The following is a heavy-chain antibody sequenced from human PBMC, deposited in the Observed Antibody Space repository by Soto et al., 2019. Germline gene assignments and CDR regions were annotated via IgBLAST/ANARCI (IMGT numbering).Heavy chain of an antibody. CDR1: GYTFTSYA. J-gene: IGHJ5*02. Sequence: ASVKVSCKASGYTFTSYAMHWVRQAHGQRLEWMGWINAGNGNTKYSQKFQGRVTITRDTSASTAYMELSSLRSEDTAVYYCARGGGWYVWFDPWGQGTLVTVSS. CDR2: INAGNGNT. V-gene: IGHV1-3*01. CDR3: ARGGGWYVWFDP. D-gene: IGHD6-19*01.